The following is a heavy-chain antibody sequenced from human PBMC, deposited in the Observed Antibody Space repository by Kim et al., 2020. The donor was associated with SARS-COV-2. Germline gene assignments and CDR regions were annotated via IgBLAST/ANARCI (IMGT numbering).Heavy chain of an antibody. CDR2: IYYSGST. D-gene: IGHD6-19*01. V-gene: IGHV4-59*08. CDR1: GGSISSYY. CDR3: ARRIAVADHNWFDP. J-gene: IGHJ5*02. Sequence: SETLSLTCTVSGGSISSYYWSWIRQPPGKGLEWIGYIYYSGSTNYNPSLKRRVTISVDTSKNQFSLKLSSVTAADTAVYYCARRIAVADHNWFDPWGQGTLVNVSS.